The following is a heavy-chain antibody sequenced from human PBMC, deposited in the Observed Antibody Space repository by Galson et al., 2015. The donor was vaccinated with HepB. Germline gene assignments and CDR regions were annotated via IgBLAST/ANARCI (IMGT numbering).Heavy chain of an antibody. CDR2: IYYTGDT. Sequence: LSLTCTVSGGSITDSTYYWGWVRRPPGKGLEWIGNIYYTGDTDYNPSLYSRVTMSVDTSKNYFSLMLTSAPAADAAVYYCAGYVGGGWGYFDFWGPGIWVTVSS. J-gene: IGHJ4*02. CDR1: GGSITDSTYY. V-gene: IGHV4-39*01. D-gene: IGHD3-16*01. CDR3: AGYVGGGWGYFDF.